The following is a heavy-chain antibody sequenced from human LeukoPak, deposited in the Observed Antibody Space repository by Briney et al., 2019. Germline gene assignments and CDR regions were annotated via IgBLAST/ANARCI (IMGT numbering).Heavy chain of an antibody. J-gene: IGHJ4*02. CDR2: INHSGST. V-gene: IGHV4-34*01. D-gene: IGHD4-17*01. Sequence: PSETLSLTCAVYGESFSGYYWSWVRQPPGKGLEWIGEINHSGSTNYNPSLKSRVTISVDTSKNQFSLKLSSVTAADTAVYYCARARLRIFDYWGQGTLVTVSS. CDR3: ARARLRIFDY. CDR1: GESFSGYY.